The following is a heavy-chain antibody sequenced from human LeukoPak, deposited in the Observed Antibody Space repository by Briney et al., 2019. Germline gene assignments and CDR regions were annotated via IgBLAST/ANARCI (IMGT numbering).Heavy chain of an antibody. CDR1: GGSFSGYY. CDR3: ARAFLTGYSKRGHWFDP. J-gene: IGHJ5*02. D-gene: IGHD3-9*01. V-gene: IGHV4-34*01. Sequence: PSETLSLTCAVYGGSFSGYYWSWIRQPPGKGLEWIGEINHSGSTNYNPSLKSRVTISVDTSKNQLSLKLSSVTAADTAVYYCARAFLTGYSKRGHWFDPWGQGTLVTVSS. CDR2: INHSGST.